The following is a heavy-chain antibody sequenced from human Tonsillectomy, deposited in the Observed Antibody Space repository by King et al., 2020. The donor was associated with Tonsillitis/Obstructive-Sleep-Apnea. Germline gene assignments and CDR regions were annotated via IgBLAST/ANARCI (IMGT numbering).Heavy chain of an antibody. CDR2: INGDGGST. D-gene: IGHD5-12*01. CDR1: GFTFSSYW. CDR3: ARSVYSGYDLGY. Sequence: VQLVESGGGLVQPGGSLRLSCAASGFTFSSYWMYWVRQAPGKGLVWVSRINGDGGSTTYADSVKGRFTISRDKAKNTLYLQMNSLRAEDTAVYYCARSVYSGYDLGYWGQGTLVTVSS. V-gene: IGHV3-74*02. J-gene: IGHJ4*02.